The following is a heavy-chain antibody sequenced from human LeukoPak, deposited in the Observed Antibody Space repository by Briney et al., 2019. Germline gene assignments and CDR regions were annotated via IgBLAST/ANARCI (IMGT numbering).Heavy chain of an antibody. CDR3: AKSRMGAKEKSEGRFGMDV. J-gene: IGHJ6*02. V-gene: IGHV3-30*18. CDR2: ISYDGSNK. CDR1: GFTFRSYD. D-gene: IGHD1-26*01. Sequence: GGVPRLPCAASGFTFRSYDMHGVRKATGKGLEWVAVISYDGSNKYYADSVKGRFTISRDNSKNTLYLQMNSLRAEDTAVYYCAKSRMGAKEKSEGRFGMDVWGQGTTVTVSS.